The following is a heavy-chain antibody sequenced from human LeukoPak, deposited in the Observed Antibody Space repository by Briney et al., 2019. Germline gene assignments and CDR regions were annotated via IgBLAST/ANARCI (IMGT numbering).Heavy chain of an antibody. CDR3: AKTEAPAAIRAGSDY. CDR1: GFTFSNYG. J-gene: IGHJ4*02. CDR2: ISGSGSAT. V-gene: IGHV3-23*01. D-gene: IGHD2-2*02. Sequence: PGGSLRLSCAASGFTFSNYGMSWVRQAPGKGLEGVSTISGSGSATYNAGSVKGRFTTSRDNSNNTLYLQMNSLRAEDTAVYYCAKTEAPAAIRAGSDYWGQGTLVTVSS.